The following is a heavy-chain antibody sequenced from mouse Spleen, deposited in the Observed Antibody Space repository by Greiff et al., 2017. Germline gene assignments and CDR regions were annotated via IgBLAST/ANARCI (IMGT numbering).Heavy chain of an antibody. J-gene: IGHJ3*01. V-gene: IGHV1-55*01. D-gene: IGHD4-1*02. CDR2: IYPGSGST. CDR3: ARFLNWEGAWFAY. Sequence: QVQLQQPGAELVKPGASVKMSCKASGYTFTSYWITWVKQRPGQGLEWIGDIYPGSGSTNYNEKFKSKATLTVDTSSSTAYMQLSSLTSEDSAVYYCARFLNWEGAWFAYWGQGTLVTVSA. CDR1: GYTFTSYW.